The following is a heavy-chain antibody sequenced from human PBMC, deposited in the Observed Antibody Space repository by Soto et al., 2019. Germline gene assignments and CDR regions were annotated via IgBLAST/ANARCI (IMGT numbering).Heavy chain of an antibody. D-gene: IGHD2-15*01. CDR3: ARVPGYCSGGSCYFPY. Sequence: GGVLRLSCAASGSTFSSYRMNWVRQAPVEGLEWVSSISSSSSYIYYADSVKGRFTISRDNAKNSLYLQMNSLRAEDTAVYYCARVPGYCSGGSCYFPYWGQGTLVTVS. CDR2: ISSSSSYI. CDR1: GSTFSSYR. J-gene: IGHJ4*02. V-gene: IGHV3-21*01.